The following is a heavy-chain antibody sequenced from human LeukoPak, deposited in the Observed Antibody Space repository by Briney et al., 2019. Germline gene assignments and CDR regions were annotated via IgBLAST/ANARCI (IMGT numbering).Heavy chain of an antibody. CDR3: ARDQVATVPQLDY. D-gene: IGHD5-12*01. J-gene: IGHJ4*02. V-gene: IGHV3-7*01. Sequence: PGGSLRLSCAASGFSIGPYWMTWARQVPGKGPEWVANINQDGSGKSYVDSVKGRFTISRDNAKNSLYLQMNSLIAEDTAVYYRARDQVATVPQLDYWGQETLVTVSS. CDR1: GFSIGPYW. CDR2: INQDGSGK.